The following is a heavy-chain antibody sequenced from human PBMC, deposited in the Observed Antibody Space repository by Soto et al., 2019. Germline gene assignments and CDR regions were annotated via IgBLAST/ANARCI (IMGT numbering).Heavy chain of an antibody. Sequence: GASVKVSCKVSGYTLTELSMHWVRQAPGKGLEWMGGFDPEDGETIYAQKFQGRVTMTEDTSTDTAYMELSSLRSEDTAVYYCATDTAYQLLREFDIWGQGTMVTVSS. CDR2: FDPEDGET. CDR1: GYTLTELS. CDR3: ATDTAYQLLREFDI. V-gene: IGHV1-24*01. D-gene: IGHD2-2*01. J-gene: IGHJ3*02.